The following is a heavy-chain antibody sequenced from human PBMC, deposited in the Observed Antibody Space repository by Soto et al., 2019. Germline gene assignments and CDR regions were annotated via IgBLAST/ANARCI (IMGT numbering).Heavy chain of an antibody. CDR3: ARTLNDHLTGYGY. CDR2: VTGSGGNT. Sequence: EVQLLESGGGSIQPGGSLRLSCAASGFNFRTYAISWVRQTAGKGLEWISTVTGSGGNTYYAASVKGRFTVSSDNAQNTMDLLMRGLRAEDTGIYYCARTLNDHLTGYGYWGEGTVVTVSS. CDR1: GFNFRTYA. J-gene: IGHJ4*02. V-gene: IGHV3-23*01. D-gene: IGHD3-9*01.